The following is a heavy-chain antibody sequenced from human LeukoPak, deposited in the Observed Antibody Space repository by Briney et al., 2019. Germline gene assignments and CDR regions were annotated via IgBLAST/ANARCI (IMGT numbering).Heavy chain of an antibody. CDR3: AKADRGWGVISKD. J-gene: IGHJ4*02. D-gene: IGHD3-10*01. Sequence: PGGSLRLSCAASGFTFSDYAMSWVRQAPRKGLEWVSAIGGSSDFTYYAEYVKGRFTTSRDNSKETLYLQMNSLRAEDTAVYYCAKADRGWGVISKDWGQGTLVTVSS. V-gene: IGHV3-23*01. CDR2: IGGSSDFT. CDR1: GFTFSDYA.